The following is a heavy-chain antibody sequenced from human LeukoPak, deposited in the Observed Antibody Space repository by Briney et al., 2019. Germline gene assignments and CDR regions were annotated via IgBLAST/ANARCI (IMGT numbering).Heavy chain of an antibody. CDR3: ARSSNDFWSGYYDLNWFDP. CDR2: IYTSGST. V-gene: IGHV4-4*07. CDR1: GGSISSYY. D-gene: IGHD3-3*01. Sequence: SETLSLTCTVSGGSISSYYWSWVRQPAGKGLEWIGRIYTSGSTNYNPSFKSRVTMSVDTSKNQFSLKLSSVTAADTAVYYCARSSNDFWSGYYDLNWFDPWGQGTLVTVSS. J-gene: IGHJ5*02.